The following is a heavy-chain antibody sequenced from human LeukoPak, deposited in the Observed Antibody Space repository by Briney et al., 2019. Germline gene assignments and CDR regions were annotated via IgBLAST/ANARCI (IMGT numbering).Heavy chain of an antibody. Sequence: GGSLRLSCAASGFTFSSYSMNWVRQAPGKGLEWVSYISSSSTIYYADSVEGRFTISRDNAKNSLYLQMNSLRAEDTAVYYCARDDPRGYSGYVHFDYWGQGTLVTVSS. CDR1: GFTFSSYS. J-gene: IGHJ4*02. CDR2: ISSSSTI. V-gene: IGHV3-48*01. CDR3: ARDDPRGYSGYVHFDY. D-gene: IGHD5-12*01.